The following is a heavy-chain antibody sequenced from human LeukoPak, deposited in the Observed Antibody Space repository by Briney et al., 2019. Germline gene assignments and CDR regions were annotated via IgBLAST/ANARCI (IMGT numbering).Heavy chain of an antibody. Sequence: ASVKVSCKASGYTFTSYGISWVRQAPGQGLEWMGWITAYNDNTNYAQKLQGRVNMTTDTSTSTAYMELRSLRSDDTAVYYCARALLWFGEPRHIDYWGQGTLVTASS. D-gene: IGHD3-10*01. CDR1: GYTFTSYG. V-gene: IGHV1-18*01. CDR3: ARALLWFGEPRHIDY. CDR2: ITAYNDNT. J-gene: IGHJ4*02.